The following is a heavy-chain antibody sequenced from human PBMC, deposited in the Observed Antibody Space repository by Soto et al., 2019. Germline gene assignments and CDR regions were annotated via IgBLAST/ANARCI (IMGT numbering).Heavy chain of an antibody. Sequence: GESLTISCVASGFRFSSSGMSWVRQAPGKGLDSASIISGSGDAKYYADSVNGRFTISRDNSKNTMYLQMDSLRAEDTAVYYCAKHFDSEDPSHGHNDYWGHGTVETVST. CDR1: GFRFSSSG. CDR3: AKHFDSEDPSHGHNDY. D-gene: IGHD3-22*01. V-gene: IGHV3-23*01. CDR2: ISGSGDAK. J-gene: IGHJ4*01.